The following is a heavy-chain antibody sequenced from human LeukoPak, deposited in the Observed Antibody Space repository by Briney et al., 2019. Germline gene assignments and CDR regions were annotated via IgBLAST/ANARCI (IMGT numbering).Heavy chain of an antibody. CDR3: ASVVVAATPGLAYFDY. Sequence: PSETLSLTCIVSGGSISSHYWSWIRQPPGKGLEWIGYIYYSGSTNYNPSLKSRVTISVDTSKNQFSLKLSSVTAADTAVYYCASVVVAATPGLAYFDYWGQGTLVTVSS. CDR2: IYYSGST. D-gene: IGHD2-15*01. J-gene: IGHJ4*02. CDR1: GGSISSHY. V-gene: IGHV4-59*11.